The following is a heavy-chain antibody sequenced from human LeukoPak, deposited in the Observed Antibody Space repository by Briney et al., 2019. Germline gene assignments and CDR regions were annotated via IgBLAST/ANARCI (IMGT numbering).Heavy chain of an antibody. CDR3: ATERRGSSWYDGKEAFDY. V-gene: IGHV3-7*01. D-gene: IGHD6-13*01. CDR1: GLTFSNYW. Sequence: EGSLRLSCTASGLTFSNYWMSWVRRAPGKGLEWVANIKQDGGEKYYVDSVKGRFTISRDNSRNSLYLQMNSLRGEDTAVYYCATERRGSSWYDGKEAFDYWGQGTLVTVSS. J-gene: IGHJ4*02. CDR2: IKQDGGEK.